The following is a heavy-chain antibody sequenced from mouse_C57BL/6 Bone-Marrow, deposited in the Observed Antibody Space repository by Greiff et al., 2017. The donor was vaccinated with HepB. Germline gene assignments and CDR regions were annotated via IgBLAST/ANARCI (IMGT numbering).Heavy chain of an antibody. V-gene: IGHV8-12*01. J-gene: IGHJ4*01. Sequence: LQQSGPGILQSSQTLSLTCSFSGFSLSTSGMGVSWIRQPSGKGLEWLAHIYWDDDKRYNPSLKSRLTISKDTSRNQVFLKITSVDTADTATYYCARSLSTVVAHYYAMDCWGQGTSVTVSS. D-gene: IGHD1-1*01. CDR2: IYWDDDK. CDR3: ARSLSTVVAHYYAMDC. CDR1: GFSLSTSGMG.